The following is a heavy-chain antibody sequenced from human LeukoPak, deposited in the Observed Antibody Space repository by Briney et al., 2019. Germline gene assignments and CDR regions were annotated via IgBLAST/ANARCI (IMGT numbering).Heavy chain of an antibody. Sequence: ASVKVSCKASGYTFTSYDINWVRQATGQGLEWVGWMNPNSGNTGYAQNFQGRVTMTRNTSISTAYMELSSLRSEDTAVYYCARRRGWPNYFDYWGQGTLVTVSS. CDR3: ARRRGWPNYFDY. V-gene: IGHV1-8*01. CDR1: GYTFTSYD. D-gene: IGHD6-19*01. CDR2: MNPNSGNT. J-gene: IGHJ4*02.